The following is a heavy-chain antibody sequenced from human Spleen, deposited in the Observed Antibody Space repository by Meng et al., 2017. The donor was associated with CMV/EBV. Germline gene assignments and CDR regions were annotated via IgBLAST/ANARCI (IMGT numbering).Heavy chain of an antibody. CDR3: AKDSTSDWFTSDYYGMDV. D-gene: IGHD3-9*01. J-gene: IGHJ6*02. Sequence: ETLSLTCAVSGGSISSSNWWSWVRQPPGKGLEWVSSITWSGGTTYADSVKGRLTTSRDNSKNTLYLQMNSLRAEDTAIYFCAKDSTSDWFTSDYYGMDVWGQGTTVTVSS. V-gene: IGHV3-23*01. CDR2: ITWSGGTT. CDR1: GGSISSSN.